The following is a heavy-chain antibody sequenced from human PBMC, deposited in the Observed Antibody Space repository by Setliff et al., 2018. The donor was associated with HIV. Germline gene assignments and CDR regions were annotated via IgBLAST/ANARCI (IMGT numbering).Heavy chain of an antibody. CDR3: AREDVMTGYSFDY. CDR2: ISGSGGST. V-gene: IGHV3-23*01. Sequence: GGSLRLSCAASGFTFSSYAMSWVRQAPGKGLEWVSAISGSGGSTYYADSVKGRFTIFRDNSNNTLFLQMNSLRPEDTAVYYCAREDVMTGYSFDYWGQGTLVTVSS. D-gene: IGHD3-9*01. J-gene: IGHJ4*02. CDR1: GFTFSSYA.